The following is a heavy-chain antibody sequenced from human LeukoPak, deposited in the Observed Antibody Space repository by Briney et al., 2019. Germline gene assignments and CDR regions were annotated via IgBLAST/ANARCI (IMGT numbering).Heavy chain of an antibody. Sequence: SETLSLTCTVSGGSISSYYWSWIRQPAGKGLEWIGRIYTSGSTNYNPSLKSRVTMSVDTSKNQFSLKLSSVTAADTAVYYCARDWSIAAAGIGYYYYMDVWGKGTTVTVSS. V-gene: IGHV4-4*07. CDR3: ARDWSIAAAGIGYYYYMDV. J-gene: IGHJ6*03. D-gene: IGHD6-13*01. CDR1: GGSISSYY. CDR2: IYTSGST.